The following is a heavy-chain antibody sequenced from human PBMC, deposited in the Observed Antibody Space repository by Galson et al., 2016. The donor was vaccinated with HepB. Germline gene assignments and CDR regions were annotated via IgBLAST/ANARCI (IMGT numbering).Heavy chain of an antibody. J-gene: IGHJ4*02. V-gene: IGHV4-30-4*01. CDR2: IYYSGST. Sequence: SETLSLTCTVSGGSISSVDYYWSWIRQSPAKGLEWIGYIYYSGSTYYNPTLKSRLSMSVDTSKNQFSLKLRSVTATDTAVDYWAREEGYGGHSVIAYWGQGTLVTGSS. CDR1: GGSISSVDYY. D-gene: IGHD4-23*01. CDR3: AREEGYGGHSVIAY.